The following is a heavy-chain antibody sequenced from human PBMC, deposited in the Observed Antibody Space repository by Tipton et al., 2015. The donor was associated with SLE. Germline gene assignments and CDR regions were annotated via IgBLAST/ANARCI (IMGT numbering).Heavy chain of an antibody. D-gene: IGHD2-2*01. CDR2: IYYSGST. V-gene: IGHV4-59*12. J-gene: IGHJ6*03. CDR1: GGSISSYY. Sequence: LRLSCTVSGGSISSYYWSWIRQPPGKGLEWIGYIYYSGSTNYNPSLKSRVTMSVDTSKNQFSLKLSSVTAADTAVYYCAREGCSSTSCPYYMDVWGKGTTVTLSS. CDR3: AREGCSSTSCPYYMDV.